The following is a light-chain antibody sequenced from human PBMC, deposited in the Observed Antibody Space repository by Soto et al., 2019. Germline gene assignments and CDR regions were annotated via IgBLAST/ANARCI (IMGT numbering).Light chain of an antibody. Sequence: DIQMTQSPSSLSASVGDRVTITCRASQGITNYLAWYQQKPGKVPKLLIYAASSLQSGVPSRISGSGSGTDFTLTISSLQPEDAETYSCQKYKSAPFTFGPGTKVDIK. CDR1: QGITNY. CDR3: QKYKSAPFT. V-gene: IGKV1-27*01. CDR2: AAS. J-gene: IGKJ3*01.